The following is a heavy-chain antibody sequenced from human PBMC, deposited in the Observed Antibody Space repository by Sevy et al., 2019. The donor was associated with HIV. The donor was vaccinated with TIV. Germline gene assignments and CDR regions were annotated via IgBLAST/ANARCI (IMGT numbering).Heavy chain of an antibody. CDR1: RFTFSTYA. Sequence: GGSLRLSCAASRFTFSTYAMSWVRQAPGKGLEWVSAITGSGGTTYYVDSVRGRFTTSRDNSKSTLFLQMNSLTAEDTAVYYCAKEAPGYNYDTSGSFDYWGQGILVTVSS. D-gene: IGHD3-22*01. CDR2: ITGSGGTT. V-gene: IGHV3-23*01. CDR3: AKEAPGYNYDTSGSFDY. J-gene: IGHJ4*02.